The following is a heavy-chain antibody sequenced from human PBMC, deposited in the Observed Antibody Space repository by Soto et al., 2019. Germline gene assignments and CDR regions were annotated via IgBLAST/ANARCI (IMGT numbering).Heavy chain of an antibody. Sequence: SETLSLTCTVSGGSISSGDYYWSWIRQPPGKGLEWIGYIYYSGSTYYNTSIKSRVTISVDTSKNQFSLKLSSVTAADTAVYYRARDAQLTVFDYWGQGTLVTVSS. V-gene: IGHV4-30-4*01. CDR1: GGSISSGDYY. D-gene: IGHD1-1*01. J-gene: IGHJ4*02. CDR3: ARDAQLTVFDY. CDR2: IYYSGST.